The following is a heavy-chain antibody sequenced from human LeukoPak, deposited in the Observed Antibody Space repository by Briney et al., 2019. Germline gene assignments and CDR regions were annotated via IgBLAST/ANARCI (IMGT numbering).Heavy chain of an antibody. D-gene: IGHD5-12*01. CDR2: INNDGSAT. V-gene: IGHV3-74*01. CDR3: ARDVGYSAYD. J-gene: IGHJ4*02. CDR1: GFTFRSSW. Sequence: GGSLRLSCAASGFTFRSSWMHWVRQGPGKGLVWVSRINNDGSATTYADSVKGRFTISRGTAKNTVFLQMNSLRAEDTAVYYCARDVGYSAYDWGQGTLVTVSS.